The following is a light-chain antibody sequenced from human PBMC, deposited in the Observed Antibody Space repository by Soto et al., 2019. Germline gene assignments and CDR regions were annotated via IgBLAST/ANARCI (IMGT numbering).Light chain of an antibody. CDR2: YAS. Sequence: DVQMTQSPSSLSASVGDRVTITCRASEVIGTYLAWYQQKPGEVPKLLIYYASTLQAGVPSRFSGSGSGTQFTLTISSLHPEDVGSYYCLQYAKDVPGTFGQGTKVEI. V-gene: IGKV1-27*01. CDR1: EVIGTY. J-gene: IGKJ1*01. CDR3: LQYAKDVPGT.